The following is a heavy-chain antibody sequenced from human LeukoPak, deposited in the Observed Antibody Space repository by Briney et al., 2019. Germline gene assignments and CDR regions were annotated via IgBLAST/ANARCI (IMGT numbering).Heavy chain of an antibody. CDR2: IYYSGST. Sequence: PSETLSLTCTVSGGSISSYYWSWIRQPPGKGLEWIGYIYYSGSTNYNPSLKSRVTISVDTSKNQFSLKLSSVTAADTAVYYCARRKWFGGLGWFDPWGQGTLVTVSS. J-gene: IGHJ5*02. CDR3: ARRKWFGGLGWFDP. D-gene: IGHD3-10*01. CDR1: GGSISSYY. V-gene: IGHV4-59*08.